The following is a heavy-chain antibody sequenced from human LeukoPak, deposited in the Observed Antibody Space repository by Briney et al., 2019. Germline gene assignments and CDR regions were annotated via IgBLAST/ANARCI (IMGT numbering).Heavy chain of an antibody. CDR1: GYSFTNYW. V-gene: IGHV5-51*01. J-gene: IGHJ5*02. CDR3: ARRAAGTWWFDP. CDR2: IYPGDSDT. Sequence: PGGSLKISCKGSGYSFTNYWIGWVPQMPGKGLEWIGIIYPGDSDTRYSPSFQGQVTISADKSISTAYLQWSSLKASDTAMYYCARRAAGTWWFDPWGQGTLVTVSS. D-gene: IGHD6-13*01.